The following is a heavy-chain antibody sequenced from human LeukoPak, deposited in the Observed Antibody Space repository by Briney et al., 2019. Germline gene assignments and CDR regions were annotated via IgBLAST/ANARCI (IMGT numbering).Heavy chain of an antibody. CDR1: GGSFSGYY. D-gene: IGHD6-19*01. V-gene: IGHV4-34*01. CDR2: INHSGST. J-gene: IGHJ5*02. Sequence: SETLSLTCAVYGGSFSGYYRSWIRQPPGKGLEWIGEINHSGSTNYNPSLKSRVTISVDTSKNQFSLKLSSVTAADTAVYYCARGEPLAVAGTSCWFDPWGQGTLVTVSS. CDR3: ARGEPLAVAGTSCWFDP.